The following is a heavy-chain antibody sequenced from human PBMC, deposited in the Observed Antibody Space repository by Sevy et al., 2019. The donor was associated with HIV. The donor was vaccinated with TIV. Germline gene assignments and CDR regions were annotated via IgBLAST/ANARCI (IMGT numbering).Heavy chain of an antibody. D-gene: IGHD6-13*01. Sequence: SESLSLTCAVSGGSINSGGYSWSWIRQPPGKGVEWIGYIFQSGATYYIPSLQSRVSISVDMSKNQFSLNLRSVTAADTAVYYCARGRVGDSSSWYGAFDVWGQGTMVTVSS. V-gene: IGHV4-30-2*01. CDR1: GGSINSGGYS. CDR2: IFQSGAT. CDR3: ARGRVGDSSSWYGAFDV. J-gene: IGHJ3*01.